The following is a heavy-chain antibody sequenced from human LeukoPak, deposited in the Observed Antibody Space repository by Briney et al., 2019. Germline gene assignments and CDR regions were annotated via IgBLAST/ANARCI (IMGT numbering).Heavy chain of an antibody. CDR2: IKQDGSEK. CDR1: GFTFSSYW. V-gene: IGHV3-7*01. D-gene: IGHD3-10*01. Sequence: GGSLRLSCAASGFTFSSYWMSWVRQAPGKGLEWVANIKQDGSEKYYVDSVKGRFTISRDNAKNSLYLQMNSLRAEDTAVYYCAKGGKMVRLNWFDPWGQGSLVTVSS. J-gene: IGHJ5*02. CDR3: AKGGKMVRLNWFDP.